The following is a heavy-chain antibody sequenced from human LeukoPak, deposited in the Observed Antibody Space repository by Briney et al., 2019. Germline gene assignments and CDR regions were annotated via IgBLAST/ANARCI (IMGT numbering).Heavy chain of an antibody. CDR3: ARGAISYYFDY. J-gene: IGHJ4*02. D-gene: IGHD5-12*01. CDR1: GGSFSGYY. V-gene: IGHV4-34*01. Sequence: PSETLSLTCAVYGGSFSGYYWSWIRQPPGKGLEWIGEIYHSGSTNYNPSLKSRVTISVDTSKNQFSLKLSSVTAADTAAYYCARGAISYYFDYWGQGTLVTVSS. CDR2: IYHSGST.